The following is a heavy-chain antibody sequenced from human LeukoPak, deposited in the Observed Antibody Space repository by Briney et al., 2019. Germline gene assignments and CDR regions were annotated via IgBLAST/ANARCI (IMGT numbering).Heavy chain of an antibody. D-gene: IGHD5-18*01. J-gene: IGHJ4*02. CDR3: AKDRYSYAFEYSDS. CDR2: ISNGGSKK. Sequence: GGSLRLSCAASGFTFSSHAMSWVRQAPGKGLDWVAVISNGGSKKYYADSVKGRFTISRDNSKNTLSLQVSSLRTEDTAVYYCAKDRYSYAFEYSDSWGQGTLVTVSS. V-gene: IGHV3-30*18. CDR1: GFTFSSHA.